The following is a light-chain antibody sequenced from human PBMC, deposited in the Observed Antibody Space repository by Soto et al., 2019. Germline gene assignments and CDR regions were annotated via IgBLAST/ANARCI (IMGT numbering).Light chain of an antibody. Sequence: EIVLTQSPGTLSLSPGERATLSCRASQSVSSNKLAWYQQKPGQTPRLLIYGASSRATGIPDRFSGGGSGTDFTLTISRLEPEDFAVYYCQQYGSSPSFGGGTKVDIK. V-gene: IGKV3-20*01. CDR2: GAS. J-gene: IGKJ4*01. CDR1: QSVSSNK. CDR3: QQYGSSPS.